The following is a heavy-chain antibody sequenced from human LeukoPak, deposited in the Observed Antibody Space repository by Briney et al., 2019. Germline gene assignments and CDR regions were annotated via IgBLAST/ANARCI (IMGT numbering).Heavy chain of an antibody. V-gene: IGHV3-48*03. Sequence: SGGSLRLSCAAYGFTFSNFEMHCVRRAPGKGLGWVSYIISGGSTVYYPHSVKGRFHVSRENAKNSLYLQRSSPRAEDTAVYYFARGGAFGQYWGEGTLVSVSS. CDR2: IISGGSTV. CDR3: ARGGAFGQY. D-gene: IGHD3-10*01. CDR1: GFTFSNFE. J-gene: IGHJ4*02.